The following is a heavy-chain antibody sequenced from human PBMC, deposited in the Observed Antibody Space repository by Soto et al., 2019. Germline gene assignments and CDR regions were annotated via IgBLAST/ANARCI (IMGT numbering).Heavy chain of an antibody. CDR2: ILYDGSDK. CDR1: GFTFGNYG. CDR3: AKWGEVSHNPGGNYYYGMDV. J-gene: IGHJ6*02. D-gene: IGHD3-16*01. Sequence: GGSLRLSCAASGFTFGNYGMHWGRHAAGTGIHLMSSILYDGSDKYYADSVKGRFTISRDGSKNTLYLQMDSLRPEDTAVYYCAKWGEVSHNPGGNYYYGMDVWGQGTTVTGSS. V-gene: IGHV3-30*18.